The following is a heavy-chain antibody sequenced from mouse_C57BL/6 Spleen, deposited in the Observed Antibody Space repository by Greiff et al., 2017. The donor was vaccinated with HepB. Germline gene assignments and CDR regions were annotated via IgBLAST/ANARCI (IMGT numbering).Heavy chain of an antibody. D-gene: IGHD1-1*01. CDR2: ISYDGSN. Sequence: EVKLVESGPGLVKPSQSLSLTCSVTGYSITSGYYWNWIRQFPGNKLEWMGYISYDGSNNYNPSLKNRISITRDTSKNQFFLKLNSVTTEDTATYYCARGDYGSSYGWYFDVWGTGTTVTVSS. J-gene: IGHJ1*03. CDR3: ARGDYGSSYGWYFDV. CDR1: GYSITSGYY. V-gene: IGHV3-6*01.